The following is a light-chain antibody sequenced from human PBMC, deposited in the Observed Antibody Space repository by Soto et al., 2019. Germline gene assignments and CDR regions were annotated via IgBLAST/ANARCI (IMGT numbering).Light chain of an antibody. J-gene: IGKJ3*01. CDR3: QQRSTWPPFS. V-gene: IGKV3-11*01. CDR1: QSIGSY. Sequence: EIVLTQSPATLSLSLGERATLSCRASQSIGSYLAWYQHKLGQPPRLLIYDASNRATGIPVRFSGSGSGTDFTLTISSLEPEDFAVYYCQQRSTWPPFSFGPGTKVAIK. CDR2: DAS.